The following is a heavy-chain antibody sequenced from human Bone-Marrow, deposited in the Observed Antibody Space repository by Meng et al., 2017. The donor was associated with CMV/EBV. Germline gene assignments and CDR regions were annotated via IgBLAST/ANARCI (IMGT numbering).Heavy chain of an antibody. CDR1: GFTFSTYT. CDR2: IYSGGST. J-gene: IGHJ4*02. CDR3: ARGGPILYSSSWFDY. Sequence: GESLKISCAASGFTFSTYTMAWVRQSPGKGLEWVSVIYSGGSTYYADSVKGRFTISRDNSKNTLYLQMNSLRAEDTAVYYCARGGPILYSSSWFDYWGQGTLVTVSA. D-gene: IGHD6-13*01. V-gene: IGHV3-53*01.